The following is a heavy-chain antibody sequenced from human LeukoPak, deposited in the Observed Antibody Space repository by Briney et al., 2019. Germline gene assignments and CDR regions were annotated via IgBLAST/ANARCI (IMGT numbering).Heavy chain of an antibody. CDR2: ISGSGGST. CDR3: AKDSYGGNFIDY. V-gene: IGHV3-23*01. J-gene: IGHJ4*02. CDR1: GSTFSSYA. Sequence: GGSLRLSCAASGSTFSSYAMGWVRPAPGKGLGWVSAISGSGGSTYYADSVKGRFTISRDNSKNTLYLQMNGLRAEDTAVYYCAKDSYGGNFIDYWGQGTLVTVSS. D-gene: IGHD2-21*02.